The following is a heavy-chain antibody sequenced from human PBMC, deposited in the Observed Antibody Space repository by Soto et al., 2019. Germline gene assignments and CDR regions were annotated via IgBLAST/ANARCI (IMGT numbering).Heavy chain of an antibody. CDR2: IRSKAYGGTT. D-gene: IGHD3-10*01. V-gene: IGHV3-49*03. CDR3: TMDYYGSGSFFAY. J-gene: IGHJ4*02. Sequence: GGSLRLSCTASGFTFGDYAMSWFRQAKVKGLEWVGFIRSKAYGGTTEYAASVKGRFTISRDDSKSIAYLQMNSLKTEDTAVYYCTMDYYGSGSFFAYWXQGTLVTVSS. CDR1: GFTFGDYA.